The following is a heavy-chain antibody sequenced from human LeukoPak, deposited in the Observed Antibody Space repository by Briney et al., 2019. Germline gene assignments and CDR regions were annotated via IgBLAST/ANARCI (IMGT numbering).Heavy chain of an antibody. D-gene: IGHD5-12*01. CDR1: GFTFSSYE. CDR3: SGLRHFDY. Sequence: PAGSLRLSCAASGFTFSSYEMTWVRQAPGKGLEWVSYISSAGSTIYYADSVKGRFTISRDNAKNSLYLQMNSHIAEDTSFYYCSGLRHFDYWGQGTLVTVSS. V-gene: IGHV3-48*03. J-gene: IGHJ4*02. CDR2: ISSAGSTI.